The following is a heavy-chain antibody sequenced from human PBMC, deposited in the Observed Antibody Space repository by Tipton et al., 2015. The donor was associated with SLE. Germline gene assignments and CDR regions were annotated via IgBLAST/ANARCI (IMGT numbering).Heavy chain of an antibody. CDR1: GFTFSSYG. J-gene: IGHJ4*02. D-gene: IGHD6-13*01. CDR3: ARDQEQQLGTSLDY. Sequence: SLRPSCAASGFTFSSYGMHWVRQAPGKGLEWVAFIPYDGSNKYYADSVKGRFTISRDNSKNTLYLQMNSLRAEDTAVYYCARDQEQQLGTSLDYWGQGTLVTVSS. CDR2: IPYDGSNK. V-gene: IGHV3-30*02.